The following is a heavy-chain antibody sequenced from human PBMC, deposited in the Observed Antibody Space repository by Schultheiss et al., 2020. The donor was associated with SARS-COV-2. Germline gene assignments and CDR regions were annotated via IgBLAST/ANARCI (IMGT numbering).Heavy chain of an antibody. J-gene: IGHJ5*02. CDR2: INPNSGGT. CDR3: ARRRLDIAARLNWFDP. Sequence: ASVKVSCKASGYTFTGYYMHWVRQAPGQGLEWMGWINPNSGGTNYAQKFQGWVTMTRNTSISTAYMELSSLRSEDTAVYYCARRRLDIAARLNWFDPWGQGTLVTVSS. V-gene: IGHV1-2*04. CDR1: GYTFTGYY. D-gene: IGHD6-6*01.